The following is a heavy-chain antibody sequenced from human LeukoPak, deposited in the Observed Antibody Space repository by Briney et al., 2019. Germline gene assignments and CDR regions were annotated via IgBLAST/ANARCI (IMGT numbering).Heavy chain of an antibody. CDR1: GGSISSGDYY. CDR3: ARYYGGNSSGYPLFDY. CDR2: IYYSGST. D-gene: IGHD4-23*01. J-gene: IGHJ4*02. Sequence: SETLSLTCTVSGGSISSGDYYWSWIRQPPGKGLEWIGYIYYSGSTYYNPSLKSRVTISVDTSKNQFSLKLSSVTAADTAVCYCARYYGGNSSGYPLFDYWGQGTLVTVSS. V-gene: IGHV4-30-4*01.